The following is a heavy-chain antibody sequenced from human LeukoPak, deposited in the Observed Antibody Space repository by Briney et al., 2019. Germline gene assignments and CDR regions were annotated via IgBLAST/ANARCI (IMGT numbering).Heavy chain of an antibody. CDR2: IKEDESIK. J-gene: IGHJ4*02. CDR1: GFTFSNNW. D-gene: IGHD3-10*01. CDR3: ARHDSYIPY. V-gene: IGHV3-7*03. Sequence: PGGSLRLSCVASGFTFSNNWMSWVRQAPGKGLEWVANIKEDESIKSYVDSVKGRFTISRDNSKKTVYLQMNNLRAEDTAVYFCARHDSYIPYWGQGIPVTVSS.